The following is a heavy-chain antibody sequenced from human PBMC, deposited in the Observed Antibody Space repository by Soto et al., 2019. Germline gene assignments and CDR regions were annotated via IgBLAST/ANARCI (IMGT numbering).Heavy chain of an antibody. CDR2: IYPGDSDT. CDR3: ARQDGWYRTYYFGMDV. J-gene: IGHJ6*02. CDR1: GYSLSSYW. Sequence: GESLKISCKGSGYSLSSYWIGWVRQMPGEGQECMGIIYPGDSDTTYSPSFQGQVTISVDKSSSTAYLQWSSLKASDTAMYYCARQDGWYRTYYFGMDVWGQGTTVTVSS. D-gene: IGHD6-19*01. V-gene: IGHV5-51*01.